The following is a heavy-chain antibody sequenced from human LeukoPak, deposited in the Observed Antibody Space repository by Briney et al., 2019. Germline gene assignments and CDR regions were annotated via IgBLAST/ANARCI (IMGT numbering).Heavy chain of an antibody. CDR2: ISAYNGNT. J-gene: IGHJ4*02. CDR1: GYTFTSYG. V-gene: IGHV1-18*04. CDR3: ARALGGYSYGYHKGGIYYFDY. D-gene: IGHD5-18*01. Sequence: ASVKVSCKASGYTFTSYGISWVRQAPGQGLEWMGWISAYNGNTNYAQKLQGRVTMTTDTSTSTAYMELRSLRSDDTAVYYCARALGGYSYGYHKGGIYYFDYWGQGTLVTVSS.